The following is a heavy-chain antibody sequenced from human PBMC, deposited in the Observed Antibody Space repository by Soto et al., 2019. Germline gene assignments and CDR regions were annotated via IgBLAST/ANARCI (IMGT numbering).Heavy chain of an antibody. J-gene: IGHJ6*02. CDR2: MNHNSGNT. CDR1: GYTFTSYD. V-gene: IGHV1-8*01. D-gene: IGHD5-18*01. CDR3: ARGMGYSYGLLYYGMDV. Sequence: QVQLVQSGAEVKKPGASVKVSCKASGYTFTSYDINWVRQATGQGLEWMGWMNHNSGNTGYAQKFQGRVTMTRNTSISTAYMELSSLRSEDTAVYYCARGMGYSYGLLYYGMDVWVQGTTVTVSS.